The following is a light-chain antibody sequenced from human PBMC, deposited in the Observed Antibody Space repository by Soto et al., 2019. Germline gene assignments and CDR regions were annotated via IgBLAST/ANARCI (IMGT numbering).Light chain of an antibody. V-gene: IGLV2-8*01. CDR1: SSDVGGYNY. J-gene: IGLJ2*01. CDR2: EVN. Sequence: QSVLTQHPSASGSPGQSVTISCTGTSSDVGGYNYVSWYQQHPGKAPKLMIYEVNKRPSGVPDRFSGSKSGNTASLTVSGLQAEDEADYYCSSYAGSSVVFGGGTKLTVL. CDR3: SSYAGSSVV.